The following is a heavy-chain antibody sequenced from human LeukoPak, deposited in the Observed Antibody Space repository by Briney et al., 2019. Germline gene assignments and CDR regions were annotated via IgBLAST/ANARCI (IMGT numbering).Heavy chain of an antibody. V-gene: IGHV3-48*02. J-gene: IGHJ4*02. Sequence: GGSLRLSCTASGFTFSDYAMNWVRQAPGKGLEWVSHISHSGSTIYYSDSVKGRFTISRDNAENSLYRQMNSLRDEDTAVYYCAKAGGIVVVVAATFDYWGQGTLVTVSS. CDR3: AKAGGIVVVVAATFDY. D-gene: IGHD2-15*01. CDR1: GFTFSDYA. CDR2: ISHSGSTI.